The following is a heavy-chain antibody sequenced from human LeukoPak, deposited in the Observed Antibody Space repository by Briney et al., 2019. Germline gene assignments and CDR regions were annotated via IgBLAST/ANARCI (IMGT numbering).Heavy chain of an antibody. CDR1: VFTFRLYV. J-gene: IGHJ4*02. D-gene: IGHD4-11*01. V-gene: IGHV3-23*01. CDR2: ITSSGGSI. CDR3: AQPSTPDYRGLDN. Sequence: GGSLRLSCAASVFTFRLYVMTWVRQAPREGLECVSAITSSGGSISYAESVRGRFTLSRDTSTNTLYLQMSSLRAEDTAIYYCAQPSTPDYRGLDNWGQGTLVTVSS.